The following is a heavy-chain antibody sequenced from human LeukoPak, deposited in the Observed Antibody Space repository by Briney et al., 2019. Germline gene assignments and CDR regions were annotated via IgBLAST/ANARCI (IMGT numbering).Heavy chain of an antibody. CDR2: ISGSGGST. Sequence: GGSLRLSCAASGFTFSSYAMSWVRQAPGKGLEWVSAISGSGGSTYYADSVKGRFTISRDNSQNTLYLQMNSLRAEDTAVYYCAKDPLEQLSIIYFQNWGQGTLVTVSS. D-gene: IGHD6-6*01. CDR1: GFTFSSYA. CDR3: AKDPLEQLSIIYFQN. V-gene: IGHV3-23*01. J-gene: IGHJ1*01.